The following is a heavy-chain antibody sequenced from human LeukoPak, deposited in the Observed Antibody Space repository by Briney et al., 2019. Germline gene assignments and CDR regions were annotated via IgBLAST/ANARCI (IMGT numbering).Heavy chain of an antibody. V-gene: IGHV3-9*01. CDR1: GFTFDDYA. Sequence: PGRSLRLSCAASGFTFDDYAMHWVRQAPGKGLEWVSGISWNSGSIGYADSVKGRFTISRDNRKNTLYLQMNSLRAEDTAVYFCAKRGVVIRVILVGFHKEAYYFDSWGQGALVTVSS. J-gene: IGHJ4*02. CDR3: AKRGVVIRVILVGFHKEAYYFDS. D-gene: IGHD3-22*01. CDR2: ISWNSGSI.